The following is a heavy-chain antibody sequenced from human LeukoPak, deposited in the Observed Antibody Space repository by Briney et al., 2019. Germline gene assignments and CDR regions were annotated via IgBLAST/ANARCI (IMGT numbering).Heavy chain of an antibody. J-gene: IGHJ5*02. CDR2: IKEDGSEK. CDR3: ARGVIIRGRLDP. CDR1: GFIFRNYW. D-gene: IGHD3-16*02. Sequence: PGGSLRLSCAASGFIFRNYWMSWVRQAPGKGLEWVANIKEDGSEKYYVESVKGRFTTSRDNAKNSLYLQMSSLRAEDTAVYYCARGVIIRGRLDPWGQGTLVTVSS. V-gene: IGHV3-7*01.